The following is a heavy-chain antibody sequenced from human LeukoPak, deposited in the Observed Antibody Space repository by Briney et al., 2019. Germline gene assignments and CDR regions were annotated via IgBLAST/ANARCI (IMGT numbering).Heavy chain of an antibody. CDR2: IWYDGSDK. CDR1: GFPFSNYA. J-gene: IGHJ6*02. CDR3: ARGPPGDFWTYGYYYYGMDV. Sequence: PGESLRLSCAASGFPFSNYAMHWVRQDPGKGLEWVAVIWYDGSDKYHGESLKGRFTLCRDNSKNTQYLQMNSLRVEESAVYYCARGPPGDFWTYGYYYYGMDVWGQGTTVTVSS. D-gene: IGHD3/OR15-3a*01. V-gene: IGHV3-33*01.